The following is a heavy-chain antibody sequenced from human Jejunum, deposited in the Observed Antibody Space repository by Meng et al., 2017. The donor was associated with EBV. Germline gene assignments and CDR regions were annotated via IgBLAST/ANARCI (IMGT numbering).Heavy chain of an antibody. V-gene: IGHV4-39*01. CDR3: ARRGGEGWFDP. Sequence: QLQLQESGPGLVKPSETLSLTCTVSGGSISSSSYHWGWIRQPPGKGLEWIGSIYYSGSTYYNPSLKSRVTISVDTSKNQFSLKLSSVTAADAAVYHCARRGGEGWFDPWGQGTLVTVSS. CDR1: GGSISSSSYH. J-gene: IGHJ5*02. D-gene: IGHD3-10*01. CDR2: IYYSGST.